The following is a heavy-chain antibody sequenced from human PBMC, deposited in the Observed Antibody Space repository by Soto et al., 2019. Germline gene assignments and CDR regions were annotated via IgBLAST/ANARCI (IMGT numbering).Heavy chain of an antibody. CDR1: GFSFSNYG. Sequence: GGSLRLSCVASGFSFSNYGMHWVRQAPGKGLEWVAVISDDGSNNYYADSVKGRFTISRDNSKNTLYLEMNSLRAEDTAVYYCARDLSLGKRGTYFHYWGQGTLVTVSS. V-gene: IGHV3-30*03. CDR2: ISDDGSNN. D-gene: IGHD1-26*01. J-gene: IGHJ4*02. CDR3: ARDLSLGKRGTYFHY.